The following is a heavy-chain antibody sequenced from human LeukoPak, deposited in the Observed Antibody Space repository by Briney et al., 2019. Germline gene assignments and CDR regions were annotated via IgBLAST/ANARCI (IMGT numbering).Heavy chain of an antibody. D-gene: IGHD3-22*01. CDR1: GYTFTSHA. CDR2: INGANGNT. Sequence: EASVKLSCKASGYTFTSHALHWVRQAPGEGLEWMAWINGANGNTEYSQKFQARVTITRDTSASTAYMELSSLRSEDTAVYYCARSTIIVPNTSYYYYYMDVWGQGTTVTVSS. J-gene: IGHJ6*02. CDR3: ARSTIIVPNTSYYYYYMDV. V-gene: IGHV1-3*01.